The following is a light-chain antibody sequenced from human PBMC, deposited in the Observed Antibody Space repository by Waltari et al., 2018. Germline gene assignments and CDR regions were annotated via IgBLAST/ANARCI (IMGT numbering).Light chain of an antibody. CDR3: SSYAGSSNWV. J-gene: IGLJ3*02. V-gene: IGLV2-8*01. CDR1: SRDVGTYNH. Sequence: QSALTQPPSASGSPGQSVAISCTGTSRDVGTYNHFPWYQQHPGKAPELMIFDVSKRPSGVPDRFSGSKSGNTASLTVSGLQATDEADYYCSSYAGSSNWVFGGGTKLTVL. CDR2: DVS.